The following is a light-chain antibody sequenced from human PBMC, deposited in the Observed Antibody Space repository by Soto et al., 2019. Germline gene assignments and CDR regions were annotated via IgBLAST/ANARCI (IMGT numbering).Light chain of an antibody. V-gene: IGKV2D-29*02. Sequence: DIVMTQTPLSLSVTPGQPASISCKSSQSLLYSDGKTYLSWFLQKPGQSPQLLIYELSNRFSGAPDRFSGSGSGTDFTLKISRVEAEDVGVYYCMQSKQFPFTFGPGTKVDIK. CDR3: MQSKQFPFT. J-gene: IGKJ3*01. CDR2: ELS. CDR1: QSLLYSDGKTY.